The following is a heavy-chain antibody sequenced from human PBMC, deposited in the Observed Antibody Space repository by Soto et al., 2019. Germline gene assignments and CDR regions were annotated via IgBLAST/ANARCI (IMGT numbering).Heavy chain of an antibody. J-gene: IGHJ3*02. CDR2: IKPDGSQK. CDR3: GRGDYYDTSGPFSDAFDI. V-gene: IGHV3-7*04. D-gene: IGHD3-22*01. CDR1: GFTFSSYW. Sequence: GSLRLSCAASGFTFSSYWMSWVRQAPGKGLEWVANIKPDGSQKWYVDSVRGRFTISRDNAKKSLYLQMNSLRGEDTAVYYCGRGDYYDTSGPFSDAFDIWGQGTMVTVSS.